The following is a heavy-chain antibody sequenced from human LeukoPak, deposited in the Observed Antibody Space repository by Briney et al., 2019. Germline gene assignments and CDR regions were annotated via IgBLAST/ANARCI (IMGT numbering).Heavy chain of an antibody. CDR3: ARDFYFDY. Sequence: SETLSLTCAVYGGSFSGYYWSWIRQPPGKGLEWIGEINHSGSTNYNPSLKSRVTISVDTSKNQFSLKLSSVTAADTAVYYCARDFYFDYWGQGTVVTVSS. CDR1: GGSFSGYY. V-gene: IGHV4-34*01. CDR2: INHSGST. J-gene: IGHJ4*02.